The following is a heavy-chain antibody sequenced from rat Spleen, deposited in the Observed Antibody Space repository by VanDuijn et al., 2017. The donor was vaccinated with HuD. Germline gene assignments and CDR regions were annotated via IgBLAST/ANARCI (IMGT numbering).Heavy chain of an antibody. CDR2: ISYEGSST. D-gene: IGHD1-6*01. CDR3: ATSGYTTDYFYPLVGY. J-gene: IGHJ2*01. CDR1: GFTFSDYY. Sequence: EVQLVESGGGLVQPGRSLKLSCAASGFTFSDYYMAWVRQPPKKGLEWVASISYEGSSTYYGDSVKGRFTISRDNAKNTQYLQMDSLRSEDTATYYCATSGYTTDYFYPLVGYWGQGVMVTVSS. V-gene: IGHV5-22*01.